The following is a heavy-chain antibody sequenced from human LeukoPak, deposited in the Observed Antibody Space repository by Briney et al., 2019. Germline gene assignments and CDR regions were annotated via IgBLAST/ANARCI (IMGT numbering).Heavy chain of an antibody. CDR1: GYTFTGYY. V-gene: IGHV1-2*02. CDR3: ARDTFRRYCSGGSCLKNWFDP. J-gene: IGHJ5*02. Sequence: ASVKASCKASGYTFTGYYMHRVRQAPGQGLEWMGWINPNSVGTNYAQTFQGRVAMTRDTSISTAYMELSRLRSDDTAVYYCARDTFRRYCSGGSCLKNWFDPWGQGTLVTVSS. D-gene: IGHD2-15*01. CDR2: INPNSVGT.